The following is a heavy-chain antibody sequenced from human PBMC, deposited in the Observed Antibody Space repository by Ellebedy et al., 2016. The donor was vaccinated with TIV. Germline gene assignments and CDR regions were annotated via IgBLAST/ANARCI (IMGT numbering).Heavy chain of an antibody. CDR1: GFTFSDYW. CDR2: ITPDGLT. J-gene: IGHJ4*02. D-gene: IGHD1-1*01. Sequence: GESLKISCAASGFTFSDYWMQWVRHAPGEGLVWVSRITPDGLTTHADSVKGRFTISRDNAKNTLYLEMNSLRAEDSAVYYCARDRRNEDVRGRGHDYWGQGTLVTVS. V-gene: IGHV3-74*03. CDR3: ARDRRNEDVRGRGHDY.